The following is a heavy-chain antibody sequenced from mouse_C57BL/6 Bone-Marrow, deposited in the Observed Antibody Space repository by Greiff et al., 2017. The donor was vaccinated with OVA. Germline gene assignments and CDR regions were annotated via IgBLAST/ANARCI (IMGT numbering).Heavy chain of an antibody. V-gene: IGHV1-42*01. D-gene: IGHD6-1*01. J-gene: IGHJ2*01. CDR1: GYSFTGYY. CDR3: ARKGVLWFDY. CDR2: INPSTGGT. Sequence: VQLQQSGPELVKPGASVKISCKASGYSFTGYYMNWVKQSPEKSLEWIGEINPSTGGTTYNQKFKAKATLTVDKSSSTAYMQLKSLTSEDSAVYYCARKGVLWFDYWGQGTTLTVSS.